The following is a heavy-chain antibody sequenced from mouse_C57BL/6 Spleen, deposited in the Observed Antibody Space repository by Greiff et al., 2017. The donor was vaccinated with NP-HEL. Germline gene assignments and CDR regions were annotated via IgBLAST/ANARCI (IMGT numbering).Heavy chain of an antibody. CDR2: IWRGGST. J-gene: IGHJ1*03. CDR1: GFSFTSYG. CDR3: AKNPGLRSGYFDV. V-gene: IGHV2-5*01. Sequence: VQLQQSGPGLVQPSQSLSITCTVSGFSFTSYGVHWVRQSPGKGLAWLGVIWRGGSTDYNAALLSRLSITTDHSKNQVCLKMNSLQADDTARYYCAKNPGLRSGYFDVWGTGTTVTVSS. D-gene: IGHD6-5*01.